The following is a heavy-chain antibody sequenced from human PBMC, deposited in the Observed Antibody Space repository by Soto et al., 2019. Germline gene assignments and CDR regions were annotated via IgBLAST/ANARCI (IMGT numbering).Heavy chain of an antibody. J-gene: IGHJ6*02. CDR3: ARESWFGELRPDYYYYGMHV. Sequence: PSETLSLTCTVSGGSISSGGYYWSWIRQHPGKGLEWIGYIYYSGSTYYNPSLKSRVTISVDTSKNQFSLKLSSVTAADTAVYYCARESWFGELRPDYYYYGMHVRGQATTVTVSS. D-gene: IGHD3-10*01. CDR2: IYYSGST. V-gene: IGHV4-31*03. CDR1: GGSISSGGYY.